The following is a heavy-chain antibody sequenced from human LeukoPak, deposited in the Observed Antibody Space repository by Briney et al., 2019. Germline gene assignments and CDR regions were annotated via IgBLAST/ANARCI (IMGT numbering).Heavy chain of an antibody. D-gene: IGHD3-16*01. Sequence: GGSLRLSCAASGFTFSNYAMRWVRQAPGKGLEWVAFIRYDGSNKYYADSVKGRFTISRDNSKNTLYLQMNSLRAEDTAVYYCYGSTLGYFDYWGQGTLVTVSS. V-gene: IGHV3-30*02. CDR2: IRYDGSNK. CDR1: GFTFSNYA. J-gene: IGHJ4*02. CDR3: YGSTLGYFDY.